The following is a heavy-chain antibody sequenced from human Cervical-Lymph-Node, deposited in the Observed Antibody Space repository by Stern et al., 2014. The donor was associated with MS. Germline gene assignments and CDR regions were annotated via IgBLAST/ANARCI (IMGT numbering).Heavy chain of an antibody. Sequence: VQLVESGGGLVQPGGSLRLSCADSGFSFSSYWMHWVRPAPGEGLVWVSRIDSDGSTTGYADSVKGRFTISRDNAKNTLYLQMNSLRAEDTAVYYCATLGWADYWGQGTLVTVSS. J-gene: IGHJ4*02. D-gene: IGHD5-24*01. V-gene: IGHV3-74*02. CDR3: ATLGWADY. CDR1: GFSFSSYW. CDR2: IDSDGSTT.